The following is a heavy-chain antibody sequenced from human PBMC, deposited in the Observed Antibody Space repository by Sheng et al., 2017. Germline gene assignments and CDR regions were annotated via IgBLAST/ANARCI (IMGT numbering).Heavy chain of an antibody. V-gene: IGHV3-30*03. D-gene: IGHD3-22*01. CDR1: GFTFSSYG. J-gene: IGHJ4*02. CDR2: ISYDGSNK. CDR3: EYYYDSSGIDY. Sequence: QVQLVESGGGVVQPGRSLRLSCAASGFTFSSYGMHWVRQAPGKGLEWVAVISYDGSNKYYADSVKGRFTISRDNSKNTLYLQMNSLRAEDTAVYYCEYYYDSSGIDYWGQGTLVTVSS.